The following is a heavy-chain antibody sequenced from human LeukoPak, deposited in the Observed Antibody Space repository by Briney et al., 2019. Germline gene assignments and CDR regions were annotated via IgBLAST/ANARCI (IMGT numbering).Heavy chain of an antibody. D-gene: IGHD3-22*01. CDR1: GYSISSGGYY. V-gene: IGHV4-31*03. J-gene: IGHJ4*02. CDR2: IYYSGST. CDR3: ARVGIVVAVDY. Sequence: SETLSLTCSVSGYSISSGGYYWSWIRQHPGKGLEWIGYIYYSGSTYYNPSLKSRVTISVDTSKNQFSLKLSSVTAADTAVYYCARVGIVVAVDYWGQGTLVTVSS.